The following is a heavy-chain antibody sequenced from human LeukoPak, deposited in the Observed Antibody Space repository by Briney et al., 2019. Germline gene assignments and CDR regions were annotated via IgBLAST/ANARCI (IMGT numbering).Heavy chain of an antibody. Sequence: GGSLRLSCAASGFTFRNHWMHWVRQTPGKGLVWVSRISSDGSSTTYADSVKGRFTVSRDNAKNTLYLQMNNLRAEDTAMYYCARDQRVTGRPDIDYWGQGTLVIVSS. V-gene: IGHV3-74*03. CDR1: GFTFRNHW. CDR2: ISSDGSST. J-gene: IGHJ4*02. CDR3: ARDQRVTGRPDIDY. D-gene: IGHD6-6*01.